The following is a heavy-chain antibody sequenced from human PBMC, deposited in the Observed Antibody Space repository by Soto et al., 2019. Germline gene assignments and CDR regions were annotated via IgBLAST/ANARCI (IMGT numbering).Heavy chain of an antibody. CDR3: ARENYCSSTSCPEDGYSYGYVNWFDP. CDR1: GGSISSGGYS. Sequence: SETLSLTCAVSGGSISSGGYSWSWIRQPPGKGLEWIGYIYHSGSTYYNPSLKSRVTISVDRSKNQFSLKLSSVTAADTAVYYCARENYCSSTSCPEDGYSYGYVNWFDPWGQGTLVTVSS. J-gene: IGHJ5*02. CDR2: IYHSGST. V-gene: IGHV4-30-2*01. D-gene: IGHD2-2*01.